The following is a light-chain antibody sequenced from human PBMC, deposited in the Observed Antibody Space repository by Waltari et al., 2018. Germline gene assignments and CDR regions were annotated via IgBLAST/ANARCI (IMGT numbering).Light chain of an antibody. V-gene: IGLV1-44*01. Sequence: QSVLTQPPSASGTPGQRVTISCSGSSSQLGNNVVNWFQQVPGTTPKLRIYRNEQRPSGVPDRFSGSKSGTSASLAISGLRSEDEADYYCAAWDDSLHGRWEFGGGTKVTVL. CDR2: RNE. CDR3: AAWDDSLHGRWE. CDR1: SSQLGNNV. J-gene: IGLJ3*02.